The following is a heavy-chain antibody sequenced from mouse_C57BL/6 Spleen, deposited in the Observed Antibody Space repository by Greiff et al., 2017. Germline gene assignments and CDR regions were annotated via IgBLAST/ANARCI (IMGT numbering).Heavy chain of an antibody. CDR1: GFTFSDYG. Sequence: EVMLVESGGGLVKPGGSLKLSCAASGFTFSDYGMHWVRQAPEKGLEWVAYISSGSSTIYYADTVKGRFTISRDNAKNTLFLQMTSLRSEDTAMYYCARVYDYDFYYAMDYWGQGTSVTVSS. D-gene: IGHD2-4*01. V-gene: IGHV5-17*01. CDR3: ARVYDYDFYYAMDY. CDR2: ISSGSSTI. J-gene: IGHJ4*01.